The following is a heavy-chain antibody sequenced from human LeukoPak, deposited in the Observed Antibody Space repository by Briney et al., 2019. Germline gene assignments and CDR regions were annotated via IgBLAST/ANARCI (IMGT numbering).Heavy chain of an antibody. CDR3: ARDWGTVTTRLPIDY. D-gene: IGHD4-17*01. V-gene: IGHV3-21*04. Sequence: PGGSLRLSCAASGFTFSSYSMNWVRQAPGKGLEWVSSISSSSSYIYYGDSVKGRFTISRDNAKNSLYPQMNSLRAEDTAVYYCARDWGTVTTRLPIDYWGQGTLVTVSS. J-gene: IGHJ4*02. CDR2: ISSSSSYI. CDR1: GFTFSSYS.